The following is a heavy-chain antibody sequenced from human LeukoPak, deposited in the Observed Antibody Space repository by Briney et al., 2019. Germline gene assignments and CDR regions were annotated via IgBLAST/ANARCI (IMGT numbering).Heavy chain of an antibody. J-gene: IGHJ3*02. CDR2: IRYDGSNK. CDR1: GFTFSSYG. Sequence: GRSLRLSCAASGFTFSSYGMHWVRQAPGKGLEWVAFIRYDGSNKYYADSVKGRFTISRDNSKNTLYLQMNSLRAEDTAVYYCAKQWELLSDAFDIWGQGTMVTVSS. CDR3: AKQWELLSDAFDI. V-gene: IGHV3-30*02. D-gene: IGHD1-26*01.